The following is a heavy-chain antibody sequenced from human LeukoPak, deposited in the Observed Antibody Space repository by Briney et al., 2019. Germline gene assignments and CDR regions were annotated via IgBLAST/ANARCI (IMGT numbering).Heavy chain of an antibody. CDR3: AREILVGAKPFDY. D-gene: IGHD1-26*01. CDR1: GGSISSSSYY. Sequence: PSETLSLTCTVSGGSISSSSYYWGWIRQPPGKGLEWIGSIYYSGSTYYNPSLKSQVTISVDTSKNQFSLKLSSVTAADTAVYYCAREILVGAKPFDYWGQGTLVTVSS. J-gene: IGHJ4*02. V-gene: IGHV4-39*07. CDR2: IYYSGST.